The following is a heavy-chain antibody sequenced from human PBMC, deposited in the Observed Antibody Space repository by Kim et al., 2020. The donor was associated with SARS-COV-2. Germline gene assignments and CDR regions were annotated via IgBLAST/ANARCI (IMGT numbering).Heavy chain of an antibody. J-gene: IGHJ4*02. Sequence: YYADSVKGRFTISRDNSKNTLYLQMNSLRAEDTAVYYCARDLSVVTQVGYWGQGTLVTVSS. CDR3: ARDLSVVTQVGY. V-gene: IGHV3-33*01. D-gene: IGHD2-21*02.